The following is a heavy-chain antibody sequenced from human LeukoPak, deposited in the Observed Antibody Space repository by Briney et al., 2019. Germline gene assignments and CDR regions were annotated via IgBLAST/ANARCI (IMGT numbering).Heavy chain of an antibody. CDR3: ARDKPTNYYDTSGYGNSFDI. CDR2: INPDSGGV. D-gene: IGHD3-22*01. J-gene: IGHJ3*02. CDR1: GYTFTGYS. Sequence: ASVKVSGKASGYTFTGYSMHWVRQAPGQGPEWMGWINPDSGGVKYAQKFQGRVTMTRDTSITTAYMELSGLRSDDTAVYYCARDKPTNYYDTSGYGNSFDIWGQGTMVTVSS. V-gene: IGHV1-2*02.